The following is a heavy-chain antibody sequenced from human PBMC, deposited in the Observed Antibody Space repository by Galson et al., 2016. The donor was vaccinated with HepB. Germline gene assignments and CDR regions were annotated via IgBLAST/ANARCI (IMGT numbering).Heavy chain of an antibody. D-gene: IGHD5-18*01. Sequence: SLRLSCAASGFTFSNAWMSWVRQAPGKGLEWVARVYSETDGGTTDYAVPVKGRFSISREDSKNMLYLEMNNLRTEDTAVYFCTTVYTYGRHYIDSWGQGTLVTVSS. CDR2: VYSETDGGTT. V-gene: IGHV3-15*01. J-gene: IGHJ4*02. CDR3: TTVYTYGRHYIDS. CDR1: GFTFSNAW.